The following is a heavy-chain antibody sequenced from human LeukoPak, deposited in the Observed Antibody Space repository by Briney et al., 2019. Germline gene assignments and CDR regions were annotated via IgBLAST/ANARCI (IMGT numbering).Heavy chain of an antibody. V-gene: IGHV4-4*07. CDR1: GGSISSYY. CDR3: ARTPYDFWSGYYLTIDYFDY. Sequence: PSETLSLTCTVSGGSISSYYWSWIRQPAGKGLEWIGRIYTSGSTNYSPSLKSRVTMSVDTSKNQFSLKLSSVTAADTAVYYCARTPYDFWSGYYLTIDYFDYWGQGTLVTVSS. D-gene: IGHD3-3*01. J-gene: IGHJ4*02. CDR2: IYTSGST.